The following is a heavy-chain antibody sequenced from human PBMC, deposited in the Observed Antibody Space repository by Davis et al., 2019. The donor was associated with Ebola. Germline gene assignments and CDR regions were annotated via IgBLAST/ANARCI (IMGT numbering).Heavy chain of an antibody. CDR2: IYYSRST. D-gene: IGHD4-17*01. CDR1: GGSISSYY. V-gene: IGHV4-59*01. Sequence: PGGSLRLSCTVSGGSISSYYWTWIRQPPGKGLEWVANIYYSRSTHYNPSLKSRVTISVDTSKHQVSLKLSSVTAADTAVYYCLGGRYGEPFDYWGQGTLVTVSS. J-gene: IGHJ4*02. CDR3: LGGRYGEPFDY.